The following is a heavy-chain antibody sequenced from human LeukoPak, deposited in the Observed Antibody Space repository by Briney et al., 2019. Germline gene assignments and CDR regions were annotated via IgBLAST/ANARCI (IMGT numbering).Heavy chain of an antibody. CDR1: GFTFSSYF. CDR2: TKKDGSEK. J-gene: IGHJ4*02. CDR3: ARHLSGVTGYTYGRGIDY. V-gene: IGHV3-7*01. Sequence: GGSLRLSCAASGFTFSSYFMSWVRQAPGKGLEWVANTKKDGSEKYYVDSVKGRFTISRDNAKTSLYLQMNSLRAEDTAVYYCARHLSGVTGYTYGRGIDYWGQGTLVTVSS. D-gene: IGHD5-18*01.